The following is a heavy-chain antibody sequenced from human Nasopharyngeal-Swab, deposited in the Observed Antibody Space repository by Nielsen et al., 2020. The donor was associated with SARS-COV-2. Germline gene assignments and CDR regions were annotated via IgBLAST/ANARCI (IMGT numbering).Heavy chain of an antibody. CDR1: GGSISSNY. J-gene: IGHJ4*02. V-gene: IGHV4-59*01. Sequence: GSLRLSCTVSGGSISSNYWNWIRQPPGKGLEWIDYMSYSGSTNYNPSLNSRVTISLDTSKNQFSLRLSSVTSADTAVYYCARSLVGVSRHFDYWGQGALVTVSS. CDR3: ARSLVGVSRHFDY. CDR2: MSYSGST. D-gene: IGHD1-26*01.